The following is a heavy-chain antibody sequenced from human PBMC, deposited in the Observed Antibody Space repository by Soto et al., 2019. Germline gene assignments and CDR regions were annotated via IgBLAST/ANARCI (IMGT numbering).Heavy chain of an antibody. CDR3: AREVVLTLDGTTYYYYGMDV. CDR2: INSDGSST. J-gene: IGHJ6*02. D-gene: IGHD1-1*01. Sequence: GGSLRLSCAASGFTFSSYWMHWVRQAPGKGLVWVSRINSDGSSTSYADSVKGRFTISRDNAKNTLYLQMNSLRAEDTAVYYCAREVVLTLDGTTYYYYGMDVWGQGTTVTVSS. CDR1: GFTFSSYW. V-gene: IGHV3-74*01.